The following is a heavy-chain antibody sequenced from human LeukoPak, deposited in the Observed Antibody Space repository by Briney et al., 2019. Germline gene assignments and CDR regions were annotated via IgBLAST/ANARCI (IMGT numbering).Heavy chain of an antibody. V-gene: IGHV3-30-3*01. J-gene: IGHJ6*02. CDR2: ISYDGSNK. CDR1: GFTFSSYA. D-gene: IGHD2-15*01. CDR3: ATGYCSGGSCYSAYYYGMDV. Sequence: PGGSLRLSCAASGFTFSSYAMHWVRQAPGKGLEWVAVISYDGSNKYYADSVKGRFTISRDNSKYTLYLQMNSLRAEDTAVYYCATGYCSGGSCYSAYYYGMDVWGQGTTVTVSS.